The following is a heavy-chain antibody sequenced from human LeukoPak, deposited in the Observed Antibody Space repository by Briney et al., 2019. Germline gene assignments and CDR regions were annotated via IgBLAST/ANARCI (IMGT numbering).Heavy chain of an antibody. CDR3: TALTGAMDV. CDR1: GFTFSNYR. J-gene: IGHJ6*04. CDR2: IKQDGSEK. Sequence: PGGSLRLSCEASGFTFSNYRMNWVRQAPGKGLEWVANIKQDGSEKYYVDSVKGRFTISRDNSKNTLFLQMNSLRPEDTAVYYCTALTGAMDVWGKGTTVIVSS. V-gene: IGHV3-7*01.